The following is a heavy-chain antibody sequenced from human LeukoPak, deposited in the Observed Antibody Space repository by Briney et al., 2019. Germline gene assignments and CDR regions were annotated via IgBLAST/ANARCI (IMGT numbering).Heavy chain of an antibody. V-gene: IGHV3-74*01. J-gene: IGHJ4*02. CDR2: INSDGSST. D-gene: IGHD1-1*01. Sequence: GGSLRLSCAASGFTFSSYWMHWVRQAPGKGLVWVSRINSDGSSTHYADSVKGRFTISRDNSKNTLCLQMNSLRAEDTAVYYCARDPRGYTYYFDYWGQGTLVTVSS. CDR3: ARDPRGYTYYFDY. CDR1: GFTFSSYW.